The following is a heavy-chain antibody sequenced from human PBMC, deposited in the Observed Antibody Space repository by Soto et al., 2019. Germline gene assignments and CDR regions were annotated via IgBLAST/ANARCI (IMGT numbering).Heavy chain of an antibody. V-gene: IGHV1-69*06. Sequence: QVQLVQSGADAKRPGSSVKVSCKASGGNFNNYAVTWVRQAPGQGLEWMGGIIPIFGTPNYAQKFQGRLTISGDTPAKKVSRGPRALPSEDTAVYCCGRGRFGPGPSWYSDPRGRAPLVIVPS. CDR1: GGNFNNYA. D-gene: IGHD3-10*01. J-gene: IGHJ2*01. CDR3: GRGRFGPGPSWYSDP. CDR2: IIPIFGTP.